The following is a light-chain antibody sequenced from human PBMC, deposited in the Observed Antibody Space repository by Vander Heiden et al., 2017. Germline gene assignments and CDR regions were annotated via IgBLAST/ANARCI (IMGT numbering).Light chain of an antibody. CDR3: QAWDSSTGV. CDR2: QYS. Sequence: SYDLTQPPPVSVSPGQTASITCSGDKVGVNDACWNQQKRGQPPVLVIYQYSKRLQGSPERFSGSNSGNTATLTIRGTQAMADADYYCQAWDSSTGVFGGGTKLTVL. V-gene: IGLV3-1*01. J-gene: IGLJ3*02. CDR1: KVGVND.